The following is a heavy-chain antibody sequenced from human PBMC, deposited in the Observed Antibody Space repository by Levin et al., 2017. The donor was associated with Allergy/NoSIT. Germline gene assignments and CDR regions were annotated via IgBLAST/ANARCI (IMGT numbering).Heavy chain of an antibody. CDR1: GGSFSGYY. CDR2: INHSGST. J-gene: IGHJ1*01. CDR3: ARGQGYYDFWSGYPTYFQH. Sequence: SQTLSLTCAVYGGSFSGYYWSWIRQPPGKGLEWIGEINHSGSTNYNPSLKSRVTISVDTSKNQFSLKLSSVTAADTAVYYCARGQGYYDFWSGYPTYFQHWGQGTLVTVSS. D-gene: IGHD3-3*01. V-gene: IGHV4-34*01.